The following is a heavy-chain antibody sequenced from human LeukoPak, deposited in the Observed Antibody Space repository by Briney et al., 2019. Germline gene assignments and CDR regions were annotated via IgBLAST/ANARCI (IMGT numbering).Heavy chain of an antibody. CDR1: GFTVSSNY. Sequence: PGGSLRLSCAASGFTVSSNYMSWVRQAPGKGLEWVPVIYSGGSTYYADSVKGRFTISRDNSKNTLYLQMNSLRAEDTAVYYCARFGDPGRYYYYMDFWGKGTTVTVSS. J-gene: IGHJ6*03. D-gene: IGHD3-16*01. V-gene: IGHV3-53*01. CDR3: ARFGDPGRYYYYMDF. CDR2: IYSGGST.